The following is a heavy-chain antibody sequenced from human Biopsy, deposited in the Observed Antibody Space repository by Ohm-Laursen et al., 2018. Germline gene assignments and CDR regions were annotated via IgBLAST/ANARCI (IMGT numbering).Heavy chain of an antibody. D-gene: IGHD3-22*01. CDR1: GFTFSIYG. Sequence: SLRLSCAASGFTFSIYGMHWVRQAPGKGLEWVAVIWYDGSNKYYAGSVKGRFTISRDDPKNTLYLQMNSLRAEDTAVYYCAREGDDSSGYTPHYFDYWGQGTLVTVSS. CDR3: AREGDDSSGYTPHYFDY. V-gene: IGHV3-33*01. J-gene: IGHJ4*02. CDR2: IWYDGSNK.